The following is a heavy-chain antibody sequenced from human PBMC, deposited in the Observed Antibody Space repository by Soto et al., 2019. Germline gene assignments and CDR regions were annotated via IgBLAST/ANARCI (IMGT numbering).Heavy chain of an antibody. Sequence: SGPTLVNPTQTLTLTCTFSGFSLSTSGVGVGWIRQPPGKALEWLALIYWDDDKRYSPSLKSRLTITKDTSKNQVVLTMTNMDPVDTATYYCAHRLAYYDILTGSDAFDIWGQGTMVTVS. CDR2: IYWDDDK. CDR3: AHRLAYYDILTGSDAFDI. J-gene: IGHJ3*02. D-gene: IGHD3-9*01. V-gene: IGHV2-5*02. CDR1: GFSLSTSGVG.